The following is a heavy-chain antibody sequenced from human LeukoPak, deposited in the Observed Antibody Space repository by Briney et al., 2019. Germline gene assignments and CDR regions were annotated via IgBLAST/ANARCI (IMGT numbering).Heavy chain of an antibody. D-gene: IGHD6-19*01. Sequence: PSETLSLTCAVYGRSFSGYYWSWIRQPPGKGLEWIGYIYYSGSTNYNPSLKSRVTISVDTSKNQFSLKLSSVTAADTAVYYCARGGWYPESFQHWGQGALVTVSS. CDR2: IYYSGST. CDR1: GRSFSGYY. CDR3: ARGGWYPESFQH. V-gene: IGHV4-59*01. J-gene: IGHJ1*01.